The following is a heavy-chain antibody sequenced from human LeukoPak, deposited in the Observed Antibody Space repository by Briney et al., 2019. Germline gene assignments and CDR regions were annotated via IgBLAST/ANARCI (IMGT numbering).Heavy chain of an antibody. Sequence: GGSLRLSCAASGFTFSSYSMNWVRQAPGKGLEWVSSISSSSSYIYCADSVKGRFTISRDNAKNSLYLQMNSLRAEDTAVYYCARGQQGSSWYYFDYWGQGTLVTVSS. CDR2: ISSSSSYI. D-gene: IGHD6-13*01. CDR1: GFTFSSYS. CDR3: ARGQQGSSWYYFDY. V-gene: IGHV3-21*01. J-gene: IGHJ4*02.